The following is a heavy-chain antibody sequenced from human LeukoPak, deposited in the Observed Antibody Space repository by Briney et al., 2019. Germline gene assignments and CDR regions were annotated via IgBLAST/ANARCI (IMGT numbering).Heavy chain of an antibody. CDR1: GGSISTSSFY. V-gene: IGHV4-39*01. J-gene: IGHJ3*02. Sequence: SETLSLTCTVSGGSISTSSFYWGWIRQPPGKGLEWIGSMYYSGSTYYNPSLKSRVTISVDTSKNQFSLRLSPVTAADTAVYFCAKGLRYLSFNDAFDIWGQGTMVTVSS. D-gene: IGHD3-9*01. CDR3: AKGLRYLSFNDAFDI. CDR2: MYYSGST.